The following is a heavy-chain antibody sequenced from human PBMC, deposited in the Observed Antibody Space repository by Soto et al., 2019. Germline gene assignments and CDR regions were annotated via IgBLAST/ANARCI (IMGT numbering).Heavy chain of an antibody. Sequence: SQTLSLTCAIPRDSVSSNTASWNWIRQSPSRGLEWLGRTYFRSKWYNDYAVSVKSRIIINPDTSNNQFSLQLNSVTPEDTAVYFCAKGDNLGPKTGYAFDPWGQGIRVTGSS. D-gene: IGHD5-12*01. CDR1: RDSVSSNTAS. V-gene: IGHV6-1*01. CDR2: TYFRSKWYN. J-gene: IGHJ5*02. CDR3: AKGDNLGPKTGYAFDP.